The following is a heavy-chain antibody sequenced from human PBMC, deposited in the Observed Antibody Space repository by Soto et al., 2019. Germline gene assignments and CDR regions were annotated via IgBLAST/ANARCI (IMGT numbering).Heavy chain of an antibody. CDR2: ISTYNEKK. CDR3: ARDTFVGSRGWDAIDS. V-gene: IGHV1-18*04. D-gene: IGHD6-19*01. Sequence: QVQLVQSGADMKKPGASVKVSCRTSGYRFTTYGISWVRQAPGQGLEWMGWISTYNEKKKYIQKFQGRLTMTTEASTSTAYMELKNLRSDDTAVYYCARDTFVGSRGWDAIDSWGQGTLVTVSS. J-gene: IGHJ4*02. CDR1: GYRFTTYG.